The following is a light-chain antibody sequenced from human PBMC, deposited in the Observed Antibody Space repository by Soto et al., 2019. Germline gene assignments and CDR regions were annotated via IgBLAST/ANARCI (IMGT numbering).Light chain of an antibody. Sequence: QSVLTQPPSASGTPGQRVTIYCSGSSSNIGSNAVNWYQQLPGTAPKLVIHTNNQRPSGVPDRFSGSKSGTSASLAISGLQSDDEADYHCATWDDSMNGLVFGGGTKLTVL. CDR1: SSNIGSNA. J-gene: IGLJ2*01. CDR3: ATWDDSMNGLV. V-gene: IGLV1-44*01. CDR2: TNN.